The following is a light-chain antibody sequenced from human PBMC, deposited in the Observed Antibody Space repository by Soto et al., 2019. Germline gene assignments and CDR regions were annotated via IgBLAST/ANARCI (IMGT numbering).Light chain of an antibody. CDR2: ANS. J-gene: IGLJ2*01. V-gene: IGLV1-40*01. Sequence: QSVLTQSPSVSGAPGQRVTISCTGSRSNIGAGYNVHWYQHLPGTAPKLLINANSHRPSGVPDRFSASTSGTSASLAITGLQTEDEADYYCQSYDSSRSSVVFGGGTKITVL. CDR1: RSNIGAGYN. CDR3: QSYDSSRSSVV.